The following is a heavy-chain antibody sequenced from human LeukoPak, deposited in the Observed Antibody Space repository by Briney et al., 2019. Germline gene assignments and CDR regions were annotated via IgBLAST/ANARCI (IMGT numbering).Heavy chain of an antibody. CDR2: INPNSGGT. D-gene: IGHD1-14*01. V-gene: IGHV1-2*02. CDR1: GYTFTVYY. J-gene: IGHJ5*02. Sequence: ASVKVSFKASGYTFTVYYMHWVRQAPGQGLEWMGWINPNSGGTNYAQKFQGRVTMTRDTSISTAYMELSRLRSDDTAVYYCARESVPRRFDPWGQGTLVTVSS. CDR3: ARESVPRRFDP.